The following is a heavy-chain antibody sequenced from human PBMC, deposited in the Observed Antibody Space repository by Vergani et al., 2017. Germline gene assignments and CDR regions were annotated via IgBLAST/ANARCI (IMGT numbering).Heavy chain of an antibody. CDR3: AKHLRPVYCSSTSCYNPDGWFDP. J-gene: IGHJ5*02. Sequence: EVQLLESGGGLVQPGGSLRLSCAASGFTFSSYAMSWVRQAPGKGLEWVSAISGSGGSTYYADSVKGRFTISRDNSKNTLYLQMNSLRAEDTAVYYCAKHLRPVYCSSTSCYNPDGWFDPWGQGTLVTVSS. D-gene: IGHD2-2*02. CDR1: GFTFSSYA. CDR2: ISGSGGST. V-gene: IGHV3-23*01.